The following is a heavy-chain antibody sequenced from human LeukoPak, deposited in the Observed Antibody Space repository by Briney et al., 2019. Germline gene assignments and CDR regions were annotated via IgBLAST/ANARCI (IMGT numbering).Heavy chain of an antibody. Sequence: SETLTLTCTVSGGSISSGGYYWSWIRQHPGKGLEWIGYIYYSGSTYYNPSLKSRFTISVDTSKNQFSLKLSSVTAADRAVYYCARAGSSWYISGVDYWGQGTLVTVSS. CDR1: GGSISSGGYY. J-gene: IGHJ4*02. CDR2: IYYSGST. V-gene: IGHV4-31*03. D-gene: IGHD6-13*01. CDR3: ARAGSSWYISGVDY.